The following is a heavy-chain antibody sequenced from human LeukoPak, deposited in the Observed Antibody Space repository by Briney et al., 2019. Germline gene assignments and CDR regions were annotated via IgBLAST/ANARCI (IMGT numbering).Heavy chain of an antibody. V-gene: IGHV3-7*01. Sequence: PAGSLRLSCAVSGFTFSNFWMSWVRQAPGRGLEWVANIHPEGNEKYHVESVKGRFTISRDNAKNSLFLQMNGLRVEDTAVYYCASVDAFSRDHWGQGTPVTVSS. CDR3: ASVDAFSRDH. CDR2: IHPEGNEK. D-gene: IGHD2-21*01. J-gene: IGHJ4*02. CDR1: GFTFSNFW.